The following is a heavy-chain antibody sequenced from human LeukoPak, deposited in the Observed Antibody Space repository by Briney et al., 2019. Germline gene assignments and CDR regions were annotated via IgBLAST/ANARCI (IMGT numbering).Heavy chain of an antibody. D-gene: IGHD3-3*01. CDR2: ISAYNGNT. J-gene: IGHJ4*02. CDR1: GYTFTSYG. CDR3: ARGVEPPLSAYLGYFDY. V-gene: IGHV1-18*01. Sequence: GASVKVSCKASGYTFTSYGISWVRQAPGQGLEWMGWISAYNGNTNYAQKLQGRVTMATDTSTSTAYMELRSLRSDDTAVYYCARGVEPPLSAYLGYFDYWGQGTLVTVSS.